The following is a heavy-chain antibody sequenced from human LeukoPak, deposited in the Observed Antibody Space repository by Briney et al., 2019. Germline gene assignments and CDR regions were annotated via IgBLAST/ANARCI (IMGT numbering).Heavy chain of an antibody. J-gene: IGHJ4*02. CDR2: MNPNTGKA. V-gene: IGHV1-8*01. Sequence: ASVKVSCKASGYTFTSYDITWVRQATGQGLEWMGWMNPNTGKAGYAQKFQGRLTMASNTSMTTASMELSGLRSEDTAVYYCARVSRRTYEWLSRPDYFDYWGQGTLVTVSS. CDR1: GYTFTSYD. D-gene: IGHD3-3*01. CDR3: ARVSRRTYEWLSRPDYFDY.